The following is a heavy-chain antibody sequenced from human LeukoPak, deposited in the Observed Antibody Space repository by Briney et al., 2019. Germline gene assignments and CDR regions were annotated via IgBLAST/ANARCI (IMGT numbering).Heavy chain of an antibody. CDR1: GGTFSSYA. CDR2: IIPIFGTA. CDR3: ARSNMVRGVLPTPLDYYYYGMDV. D-gene: IGHD3-10*01. V-gene: IGHV1-69*05. Sequence: ASVKVSCKASGGTFSSYAISWVRQAPGQGLEWMGGIIPIFGTANYAQKFQGRVTITTDESTSTAYMELSSLRSEDTAVYYCARSNMVRGVLPTPLDYYYYGMDVWGQGTTVTVSS. J-gene: IGHJ6*02.